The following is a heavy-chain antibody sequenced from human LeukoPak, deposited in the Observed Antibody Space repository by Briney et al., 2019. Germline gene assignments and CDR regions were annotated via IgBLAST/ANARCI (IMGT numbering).Heavy chain of an antibody. CDR1: GGTFSSYA. J-gene: IGHJ4*02. D-gene: IGHD2-2*01. V-gene: IGHV1-69*04. Sequence: SVKVSCKASGGTFSSYAISRVRQAPGQGLEWIGRIIPILGIANYAQKFQGRVTITADKSTSTAYMELSSLRAEDTAVYYCARSNRRVRYCSSTSCYYFDYWGQGTLVTVSS. CDR2: IIPILGIA. CDR3: ARSNRRVRYCSSTSCYYFDY.